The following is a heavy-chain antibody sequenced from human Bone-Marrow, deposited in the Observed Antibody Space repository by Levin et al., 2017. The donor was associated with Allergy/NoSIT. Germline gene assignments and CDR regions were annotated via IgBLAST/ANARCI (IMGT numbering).Heavy chain of an antibody. Sequence: LSLTCAASGFNFKTYAIHWVRQAPGKELEWVAVISYDGTKKYYTDSVKGRFTISRDNFRNTLFLQLYSLKIEDSAIYYCARDRGSSWELYYFDYWGHGTLVTVSS. V-gene: IGHV3-30*04. CDR1: GFNFKTYA. CDR3: ARDRGSSWELYYFDY. J-gene: IGHJ4*01. D-gene: IGHD6-13*01. CDR2: ISYDGTKK.